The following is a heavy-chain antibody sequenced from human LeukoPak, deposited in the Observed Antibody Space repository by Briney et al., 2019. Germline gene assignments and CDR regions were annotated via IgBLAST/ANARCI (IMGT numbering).Heavy chain of an antibody. D-gene: IGHD2-8*02. Sequence: PSETLSLTCTVSGGSVSSGSYYWTWIRPPPGKGLVWIGNISYSGSTNFNPSLKSRVTISVDTSKNQFSLILRSVTAANTAVYYCARRGTGGRSSDIWGQRTMVTVSS. CDR1: GGSVSSGSYY. J-gene: IGHJ3*02. CDR2: ISYSGST. V-gene: IGHV4-61*01. CDR3: ARRGTGGRSSDI.